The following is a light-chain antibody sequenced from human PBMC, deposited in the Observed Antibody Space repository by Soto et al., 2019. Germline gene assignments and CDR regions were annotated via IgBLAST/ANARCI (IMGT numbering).Light chain of an antibody. J-gene: IGKJ5*01. CDR2: KAS. V-gene: IGKV1-5*03. CDR1: QSIGDL. Sequence: DIRMTQSASTLSASVQDRVTITCGASQSIGDLLAWYQQKPGEAPKLLIYKASYLESGVPSRFSGSGSGTEFTLTITSLQTEDFATYYCQQVNSYPITFGQGTRLEIK. CDR3: QQVNSYPIT.